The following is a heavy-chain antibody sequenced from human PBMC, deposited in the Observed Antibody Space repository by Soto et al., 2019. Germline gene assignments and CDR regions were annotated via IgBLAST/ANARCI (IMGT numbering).Heavy chain of an antibody. CDR1: GGSFSGYY. V-gene: IGHV4-34*01. CDR2: INHRGST. J-gene: IGHJ4*02. D-gene: IGHD3-10*01. Sequence: QVQLQQWGAGLLKPSETLSLTCAVYGGSFSGYYWSWIRQPPGQGLEWIGEINHRGSTNYNPSLNSLVAIAVDTSKNQFSLKLSSVTAADTAVYYCARRGDDGCYWGQGTLVTVSS. CDR3: ARRGDDGCY.